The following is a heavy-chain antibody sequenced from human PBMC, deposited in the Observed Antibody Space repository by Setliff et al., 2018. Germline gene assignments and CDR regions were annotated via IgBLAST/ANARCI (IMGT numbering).Heavy chain of an antibody. J-gene: IGHJ4*02. V-gene: IGHV4-61*02. CDR1: GGSITSGSYY. Sequence: LSLPCAVSGGSITSGSYYWSWIRQPAGEGLEWIGRLHTSGTTVYNPSLKGRVTISADTSTNHFSLKLTSVTAADTAVYYCARDNTIVGATDYWGQGALVTVSS. CDR2: LHTSGTT. CDR3: ARDNTIVGATDY. D-gene: IGHD1-26*01.